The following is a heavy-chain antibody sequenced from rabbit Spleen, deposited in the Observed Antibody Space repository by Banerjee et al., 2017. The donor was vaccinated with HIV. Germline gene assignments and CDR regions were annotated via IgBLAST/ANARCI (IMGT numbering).Heavy chain of an antibody. CDR1: GASFTSGYD. J-gene: IGHJ6*01. Sequence: VESGGGLVKPGASLTLTCKAPGASFTSGYDMCWVRQAPGKGLEWIACINSGSSGSTYYASWVNGRFTISKTSSTTVTLQMTSLTVADTATYFCARDAGTSFSTYGMDLWGQGTLVTVS. CDR2: INSGSSGST. D-gene: IGHD8-1*01. CDR3: ARDAGTSFSTYGMDL. V-gene: IGHV1S40*01.